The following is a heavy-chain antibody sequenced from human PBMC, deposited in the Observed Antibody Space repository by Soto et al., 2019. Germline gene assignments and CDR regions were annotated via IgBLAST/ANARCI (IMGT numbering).Heavy chain of an antibody. V-gene: IGHV3-11*01. D-gene: IGHD3-10*01. CDR1: GFTFSDYY. CDR2: ISSSGPTM. CDR3: AIAHGGEYFQH. J-gene: IGHJ1*01. Sequence: QVQLVESGGGLVKPGGSLRLSCAASGFTFSDYYMSWIRQAPGKGLEWVSYISSSGPTMYYADSVKGRFTISRDNAKNALYLQRNSLRAEDTAVYYFAIAHGGEYFQHWGQGTLVTVSS.